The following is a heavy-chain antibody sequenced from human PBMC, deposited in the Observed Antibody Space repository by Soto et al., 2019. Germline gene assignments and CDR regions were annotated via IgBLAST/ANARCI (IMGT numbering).Heavy chain of an antibody. Sequence: SETLSLTCAVSVGSISSNNWLSWVRQSPGKGLEWIGEIYQTGNTNYNPSLKSRVTISLDKSKNQFSLKLTSVTAADTAVYYCARERAAAGSGWFDPWGQGTLVTVSS. V-gene: IGHV4-4*02. D-gene: IGHD6-13*01. CDR3: ARERAAAGSGWFDP. CDR1: VGSISSNNW. CDR2: IYQTGNT. J-gene: IGHJ5*02.